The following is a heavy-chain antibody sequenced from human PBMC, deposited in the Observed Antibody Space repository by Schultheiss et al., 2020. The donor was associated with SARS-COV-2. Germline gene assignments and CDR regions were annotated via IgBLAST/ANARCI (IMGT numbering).Heavy chain of an antibody. V-gene: IGHV1-69*04. CDR3: ARVAGDSSGPDWDY. Sequence: LVKVSCKASGGTFSSYAISWVRQAPGQGLEWMGRIIPILGIANYAQKFQGRVTITADKSTSTAYMELSSLRSEDTAVYYCARVAGDSSGPDWDYWGQGTLVTVSS. J-gene: IGHJ4*02. CDR1: GGTFSSYA. D-gene: IGHD3-22*01. CDR2: IIPILGIA.